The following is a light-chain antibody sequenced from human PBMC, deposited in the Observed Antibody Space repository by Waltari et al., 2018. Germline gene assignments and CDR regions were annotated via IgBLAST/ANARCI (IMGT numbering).Light chain of an antibody. CDR3: SSYTDSSTWV. CDR2: DVT. V-gene: IGLV2-14*01. J-gene: IGLJ3*02. CDR1: SSDVGGYNY. Sequence: QSALTQPASVSGSPGQSITISCTGTSSDVGGYNYVSWYQQHPGKPPKLMIYDVTKRPSGVSNLFSGSKSGNTASLTISGLQAEDEADYYCSSYTDSSTWVFGGGTKLTVL.